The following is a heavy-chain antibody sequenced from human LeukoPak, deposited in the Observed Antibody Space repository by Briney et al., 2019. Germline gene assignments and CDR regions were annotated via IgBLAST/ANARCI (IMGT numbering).Heavy chain of an antibody. CDR1: GGSISSSNY. CDR2: IYTSGST. D-gene: IGHD1-26*01. V-gene: IGHV4-4*02. CDR3: ARGRVGAFDI. Sequence: PSETLSLTCAVSGGSISSSNYWSWVRQPPGKGLEWIGRIYTSGSTNYNPSLKSRVTISVDTSKNQFSLKLSSVTAADTAVYYCARGRVGAFDIWGQGTMVTVSS. J-gene: IGHJ3*02.